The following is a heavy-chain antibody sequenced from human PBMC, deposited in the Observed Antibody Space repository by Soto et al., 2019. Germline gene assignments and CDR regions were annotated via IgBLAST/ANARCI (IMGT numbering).Heavy chain of an antibody. Sequence: SQTLSLTCAISGDSVSSNSAAWNWIRPSPSRGLEWLGRTYYRSKWYNDYAVSVKSRITINPDTSKNQFSLQLNSVTPEDTAVYYCARGSKYSSSWYTGKYYYYYGMDVWGQGTTVTVSS. J-gene: IGHJ6*02. CDR2: TYYRSKWYN. CDR1: GDSVSSNSAA. CDR3: ARGSKYSSSWYTGKYYYYYGMDV. V-gene: IGHV6-1*01. D-gene: IGHD6-13*01.